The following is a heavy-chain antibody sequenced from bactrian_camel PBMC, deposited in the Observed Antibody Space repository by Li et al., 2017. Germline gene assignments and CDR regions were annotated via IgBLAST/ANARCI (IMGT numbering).Heavy chain of an antibody. CDR3: AARFGGCRADISAADFGY. Sequence: VQLVESGGGLVQPGGSLRLSCAASGFTFNTWTMTWVRQAPGKEREEVASIESDGSTTYADSVEGRFTISQDNVKNTLYLQMNCLKPEDSAMYYCAARFGGCRADISAADFGYWGQGTQVTVS. J-gene: IGHJ6*01. CDR1: GFTFNTWT. CDR2: IESDGST. D-gene: IGHD7*01. V-gene: IGHV3S67*01.